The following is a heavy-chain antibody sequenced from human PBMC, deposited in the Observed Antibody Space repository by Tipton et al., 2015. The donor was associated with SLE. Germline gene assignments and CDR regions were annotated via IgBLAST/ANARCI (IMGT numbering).Heavy chain of an antibody. V-gene: IGHV4-61*02. Sequence: TLSLTCTVSGASISSDGYYWSWIWQPAGKGLEWIGRIYATGRFSATGTTNYNPSLRSRVTISVDTSKNQFSLKVNSVTATDTAVYYCARHPPRSSSGYAFDYWGQGALVTVSS. J-gene: IGHJ4*02. CDR3: ARHPPRSSSGYAFDY. D-gene: IGHD3-22*01. CDR1: GASISSDGYY. CDR2: IYATGRFSATGTT.